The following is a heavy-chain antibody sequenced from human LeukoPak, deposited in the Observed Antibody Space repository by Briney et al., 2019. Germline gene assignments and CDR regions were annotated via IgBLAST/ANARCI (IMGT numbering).Heavy chain of an antibody. CDR1: GYTFTGYY. J-gene: IGHJ4*02. V-gene: IGHV1-2*02. Sequence: ASAKVSCKASGYTFTGYYMHWVRQAPGQGLEWMGWINPNSGGTNYAQKFQGRVTMTRDTSISTAYMELSRLRSDDTAVYYCARVGAAGRYYFDYWGQGTLVTVSS. CDR3: ARVGAAGRYYFDY. D-gene: IGHD6-13*01. CDR2: INPNSGGT.